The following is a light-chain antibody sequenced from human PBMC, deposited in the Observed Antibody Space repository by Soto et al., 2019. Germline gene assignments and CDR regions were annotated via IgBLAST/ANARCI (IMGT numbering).Light chain of an antibody. J-gene: IGKJ1*01. CDR1: QSVSSAY. CDR2: AAS. CDR3: QQYGSSSTWT. Sequence: EIVLTQSPGTLSLSPGERATLSCRASQSVSSAYLAWYQHKPGQPPTLLIYAASSRVTGIPDRFSGSGSGTDSTLTIRRLETEDFAGYYCQQYGSSSTWTFGQGTKVEIK. V-gene: IGKV3-20*01.